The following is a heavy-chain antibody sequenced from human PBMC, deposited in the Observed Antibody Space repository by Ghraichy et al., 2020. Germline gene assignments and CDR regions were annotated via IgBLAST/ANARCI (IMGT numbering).Heavy chain of an antibody. V-gene: IGHV3-7*01. J-gene: IGHJ4*02. Sequence: GGSLRLSCGASGLTFSSYCMSWVRQAPGKGPEWVATTNPRESDRNYGDSVRGRFTISRDNARNLLFLQMNSLRVEDTAVYYCAKRIVGTGTKYFDCWGQGTLVTVSS. CDR1: GLTFSSYC. D-gene: IGHD6-19*01. CDR3: AKRIVGTGTKYFDC. CDR2: TNPRESDR.